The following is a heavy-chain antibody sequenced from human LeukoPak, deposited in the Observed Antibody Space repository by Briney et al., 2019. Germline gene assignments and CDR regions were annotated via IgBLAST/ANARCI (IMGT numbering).Heavy chain of an antibody. CDR1: GGSFSGYY. V-gene: IGHV4-34*01. D-gene: IGHD3-9*01. CDR3: ARGILTGYYSGILMDV. CDR2: INHSGST. J-gene: IGHJ6*03. Sequence: PSETLSLTCAVYGGSFSGYYWSWIRQPPGKGLEWIGEINHSGSTNYNPSLKSRVTISVDTSKNQFSLKLSSVTAADTAVYYCARGILTGYYSGILMDVWGKGTTVTVSS.